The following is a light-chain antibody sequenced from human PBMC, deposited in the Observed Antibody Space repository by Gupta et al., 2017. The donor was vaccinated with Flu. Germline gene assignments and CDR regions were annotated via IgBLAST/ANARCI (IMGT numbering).Light chain of an antibody. CDR2: EVS. Sequence: QSALTQPASVSGSPGQSITISCTGTSSDVGGSDYVCWYRQDQGTATKLFMDEVSNRPSGVPSRFSGYKSGNPASLTISGLQAEDEADYYCQSYNSSSTFVVFGRGTKLTVL. CDR1: SSDVGGSDY. V-gene: IGLV2-14*01. J-gene: IGLJ2*01. CDR3: QSYNSSSTFVV.